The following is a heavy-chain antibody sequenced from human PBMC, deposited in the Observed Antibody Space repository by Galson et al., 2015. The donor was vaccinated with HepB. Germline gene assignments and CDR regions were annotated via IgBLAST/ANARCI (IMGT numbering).Heavy chain of an antibody. CDR1: GFTFSSYA. D-gene: IGHD2-2*01. J-gene: IGHJ2*01. Sequence: SLRLSCAASGFTFSSYAMSWVRQAPGKGLEWVSAISGSGGSTYYADSVKGRFTISRDNSKNTLYLQMNSLRAEDTAVYYCAKVSPSEPLLVVPAAIPSYWYFDLWGRGTLVTVSS. CDR2: ISGSGGST. CDR3: AKVSPSEPLLVVPAAIPSYWYFDL. V-gene: IGHV3-23*01.